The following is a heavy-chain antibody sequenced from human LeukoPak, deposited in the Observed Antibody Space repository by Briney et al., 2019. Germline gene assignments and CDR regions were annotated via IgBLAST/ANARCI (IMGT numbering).Heavy chain of an antibody. V-gene: IGHV4-59*08. J-gene: IGHJ3*02. CDR1: GGSISSYY. Sequence: PSETLSLTCTVSGGSISSYYWSWIRQPPGKGLEWIGYIYYSGSTNYNPSLKSRVTISVDTSKNQFSLKLNSVTAADTAVYYCARRSTGYTYAGDAFDIWGQGTMVTVSS. CDR2: IYYSGST. CDR3: ARRSTGYTYAGDAFDI. D-gene: IGHD6-13*01.